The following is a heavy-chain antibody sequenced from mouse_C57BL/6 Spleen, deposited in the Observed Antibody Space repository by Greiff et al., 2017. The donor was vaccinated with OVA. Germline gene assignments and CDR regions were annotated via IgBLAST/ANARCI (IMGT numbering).Heavy chain of an antibody. CDR2: ISYDGSN. V-gene: IGHV3-6*01. CDR3: ARDLIYYGNYDYAMDY. Sequence: EVQRVESGPVLVKPSQSLSLTCSVTGYSITSGYYWNWIRQFPGNKLEWMGYISYDGSNNYNPSLKNRISITRDTSKNQFFLNLNSVTTEDTATYYCARDLIYYGNYDYAMDYWGQGTSVTVSS. D-gene: IGHD2-1*01. CDR1: GYSITSGYY. J-gene: IGHJ4*01.